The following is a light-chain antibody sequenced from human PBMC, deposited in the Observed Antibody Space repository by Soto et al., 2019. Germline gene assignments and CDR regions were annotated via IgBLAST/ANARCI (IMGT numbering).Light chain of an antibody. CDR1: QSISSW. CDR3: QQYNSYSKT. CDR2: DAS. V-gene: IGKV1-5*01. Sequence: DIQMTQSPSTLSASVGDRVTITCRASQSISSWLAWYQQKPGKAPKLLIYDASSLESGVPSRFSGGGSGTEFTLTSSSLQPDDFAPYYCQQYNSYSKTFGQGTKLEIK. J-gene: IGKJ2*01.